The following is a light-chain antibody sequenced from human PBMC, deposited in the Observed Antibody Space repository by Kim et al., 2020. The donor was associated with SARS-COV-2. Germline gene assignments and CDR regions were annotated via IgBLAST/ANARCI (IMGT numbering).Light chain of an antibody. V-gene: IGKV1-5*03. CDR2: KAS. CDR1: QSISSW. Sequence: DIQMTQSPSTLSASVGDRVTITCRASQSISSWLAWYQQKPGKAPKLLIYKASSLESGVPSRFSGSGSGTEFTLTISSLQPDDFATYYCQLDISYRYTFGQGTKLEI. CDR3: QLDISYRYT. J-gene: IGKJ2*01.